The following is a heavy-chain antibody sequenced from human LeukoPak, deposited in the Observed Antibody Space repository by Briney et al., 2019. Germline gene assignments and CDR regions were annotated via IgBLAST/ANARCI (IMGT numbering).Heavy chain of an antibody. CDR3: ARHVSGNVWFFDD. CDR2: IYHTGKT. D-gene: IGHD1-26*01. V-gene: IGHV4-38-2*02. J-gene: IGHJ4*02. Sequence: SETLSLTCTVSGYSISSGYYWAWIRQSPGKGLEWIGSIYHTGKTYYNPAHKTRVTISVDASKNQFSLRLTSVTASDTAVYFCARHVSGNVWFFDDWGQGTLVIVSS. CDR1: GYSISSGYY.